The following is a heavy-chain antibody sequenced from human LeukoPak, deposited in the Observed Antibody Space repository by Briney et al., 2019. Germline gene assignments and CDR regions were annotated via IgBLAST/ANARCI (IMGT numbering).Heavy chain of an antibody. CDR2: ISGSGGST. Sequence: PGGSLRLSCAASGFTFSSYGMSWVRQAPGKGLEWVSAISGSGGSTYYADSVKGRFTISRDNSKNTLYLQMNSLRAEDTAVYYCAITRGVRQQLGFDYWGQGTLVTVSS. D-gene: IGHD6-13*01. J-gene: IGHJ4*02. V-gene: IGHV3-23*01. CDR1: GFTFSSYG. CDR3: AITRGVRQQLGFDY.